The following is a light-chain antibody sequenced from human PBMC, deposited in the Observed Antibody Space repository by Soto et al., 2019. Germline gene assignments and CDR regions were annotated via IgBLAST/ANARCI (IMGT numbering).Light chain of an antibody. Sequence: QSVLTQPPSVSGAPGQRVTISCTGSSSNIGAGYDVHGYQQLPGTAPKLLIYGNSNRPSGVPERFSGSKSGTSASLAITGLQAEDEADYYCQSYDSSLSGVVFGGGTQLTVL. CDR2: GNS. CDR3: QSYDSSLSGVV. J-gene: IGLJ2*01. CDR1: SSNIGAGYD. V-gene: IGLV1-40*01.